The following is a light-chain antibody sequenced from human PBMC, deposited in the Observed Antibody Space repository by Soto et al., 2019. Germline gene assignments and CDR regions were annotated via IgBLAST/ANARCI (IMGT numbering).Light chain of an antibody. CDR1: QSVSNIF. V-gene: IGKV3-20*01. CDR3: QQYDSSRT. Sequence: EIVLTQSPGTLSLSPGESATLSCRASQSVSNIFLAWYQQKPGQAPRLLIYGTSRRATGIPDMFSGSGSGTDFTLTISRLEPEDFAVYYCQQYDSSRTFGQGTKVEMK. CDR2: GTS. J-gene: IGKJ1*01.